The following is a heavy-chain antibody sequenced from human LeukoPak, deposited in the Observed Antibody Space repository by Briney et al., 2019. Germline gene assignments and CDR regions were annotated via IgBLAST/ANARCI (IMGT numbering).Heavy chain of an antibody. CDR3: ARDLYCSSTSCPQEIYYYYGMDV. CDR2: SSAYNGNT. D-gene: IGHD2-2*01. V-gene: IGHV1-18*01. J-gene: IGHJ6*02. CDR1: GYTFTSYG. Sequence: ASVKVSCKASGYTFTSYGISWVRQAPGQGVEWMGWSSAYNGNTNYAQKLQGRVTMTTDTSTSTAYMELRSLRSDDTAVYYCARDLYCSSTSCPQEIYYYYGMDVWGQGTTVTVSS.